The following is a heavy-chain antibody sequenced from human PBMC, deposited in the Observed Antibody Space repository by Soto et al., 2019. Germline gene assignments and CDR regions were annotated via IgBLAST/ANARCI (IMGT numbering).Heavy chain of an antibody. D-gene: IGHD3-22*01. CDR3: ARGDYYDVSGPFSDAFDI. CDR1: GFTFSSYW. J-gene: IGHJ3*02. CDR2: IKEDGSQK. Sequence: GGSLRLSCAASGFTFSSYWMSWVRQAPGKGLEWVGNIKEDGSQKWYVDSVKGRFTISRDNAKNSLYLQMNSLRVEDTAVYYCARGDYYDVSGPFSDAFDIWGQGTMVTVSS. V-gene: IGHV3-7*04.